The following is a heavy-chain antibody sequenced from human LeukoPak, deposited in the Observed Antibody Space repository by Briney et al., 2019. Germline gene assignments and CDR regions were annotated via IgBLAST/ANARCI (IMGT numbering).Heavy chain of an antibody. V-gene: IGHV1-46*01. J-gene: IGHJ5*02. Sequence: ASVKVSCKASGYSFTNHYMHWVRQAPGQGLEWLGLINPTGSSTLYAQKFQGRVTMTRDMSTTTDYMELSSLRSDDTAVYYCARDNSVGDVAWWFDPWGQGTLVTVSS. CDR3: ARDNSVGDVAWWFDP. D-gene: IGHD1-26*01. CDR2: INPTGSST. CDR1: GYSFTNHY.